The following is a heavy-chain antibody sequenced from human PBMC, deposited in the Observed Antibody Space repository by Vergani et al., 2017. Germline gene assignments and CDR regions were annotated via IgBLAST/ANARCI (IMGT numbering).Heavy chain of an antibody. Sequence: QLPLQESGPGLVKPSAPLSLPCSVSGASIRSRNYYWGWIRQPPGKGLEWIASIYYSGSTYYNPSLKSRVTISVDTSKNQFSLKLSSVTAADTAVYFCARHSTVEWLVKLGWIDPWGQGILVTVSS. CDR2: IYYSGST. D-gene: IGHD6-19*01. V-gene: IGHV4-39*01. CDR3: ARHSTVEWLVKLGWIDP. J-gene: IGHJ5*02. CDR1: GASIRSRNYY.